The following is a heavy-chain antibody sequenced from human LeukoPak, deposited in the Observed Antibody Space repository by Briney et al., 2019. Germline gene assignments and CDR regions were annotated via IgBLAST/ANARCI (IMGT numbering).Heavy chain of an antibody. Sequence: SETLSLTCAVYVESFSGHYWSWIRQPPGKGLEWIGEIDQSGSTNYNPTLKSRVTMSADTSKNQFSLKVSSVTAADTAVYYCARDYYGGQPCFDYWGQGTLVTASS. V-gene: IGHV4-34*01. CDR1: VESFSGHY. D-gene: IGHD4-23*01. CDR3: ARDYYGGQPCFDY. J-gene: IGHJ4*02. CDR2: IDQSGST.